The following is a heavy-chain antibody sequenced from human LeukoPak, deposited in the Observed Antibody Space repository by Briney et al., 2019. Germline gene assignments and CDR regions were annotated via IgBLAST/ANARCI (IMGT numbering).Heavy chain of an antibody. CDR1: GGSISSYY. D-gene: IGHD3-10*01. V-gene: IGHV4-59*01. CDR2: IYYSGST. Sequence: SETLSLTCTVSGGSISSYYWSWIRQPPGKGLEWIGYIYYSGSTNYNPSLKSRVTISVDTSKNQFSLKLSSVTAADTAVYYCAKAGKLWFRELPVDYWGQGTLVTVSS. CDR3: AKAGKLWFRELPVDY. J-gene: IGHJ4*02.